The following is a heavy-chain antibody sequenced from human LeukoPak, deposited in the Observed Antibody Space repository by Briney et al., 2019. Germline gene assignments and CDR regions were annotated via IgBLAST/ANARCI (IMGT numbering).Heavy chain of an antibody. D-gene: IGHD1-20*01. CDR2: IRDDGHDT. CDR1: GFAFSSYW. J-gene: IGHJ4*02. V-gene: IGHV3-74*01. CDR3: ARRASITEGVDY. Sequence: GGSLRLSCAASGFAFSSYWMHWVRQAPGQGLVWVSRIRDDGHDTSYADSVKGRFTISRDNAKNTVYLQMNSLRAEDMAVYYCARRASITEGVDYWGQGTLVTVSS.